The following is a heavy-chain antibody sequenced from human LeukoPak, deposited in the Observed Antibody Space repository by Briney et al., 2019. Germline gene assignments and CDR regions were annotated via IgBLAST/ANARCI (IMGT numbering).Heavy chain of an antibody. Sequence: SVKVSCKASGGTFSSYAISWVRQAPGQGLEWMGGIIPIFGTANYAQKFQGRVTITADESTSTAYMELSSLRSEDTAVYYCAREGYCSGGSCYSNYWGQGTLVTVSS. CDR1: GGTFSSYA. CDR3: AREGYCSGGSCYSNY. D-gene: IGHD2-15*01. V-gene: IGHV1-69*13. CDR2: IIPIFGTA. J-gene: IGHJ4*02.